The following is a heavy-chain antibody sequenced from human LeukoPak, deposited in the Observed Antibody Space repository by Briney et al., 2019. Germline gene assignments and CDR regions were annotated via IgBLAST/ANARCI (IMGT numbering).Heavy chain of an antibody. CDR2: ISAYNGNT. Sequence: ASVKVSCKASGYTFTSYGISWVRQAPGQGLEWMGWISAYNGNTNYAHKLQGRVTMTTDTSTNTAYMELRSLRSDDTAVYYCAREEGIAAAGNSHYWGQGTLVTVS. CDR3: AREEGIAAAGNSHY. V-gene: IGHV1-18*01. CDR1: GYTFTSYG. J-gene: IGHJ4*02. D-gene: IGHD6-13*01.